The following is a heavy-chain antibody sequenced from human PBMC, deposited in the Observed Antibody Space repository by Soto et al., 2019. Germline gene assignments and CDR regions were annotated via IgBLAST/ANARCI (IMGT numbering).Heavy chain of an antibody. Sequence: GGSLRLSCAASGFSFGDYTLTWVRLSPVTGLEWVATISRSSSHIYYGDSLKGRFIISRDNSKNTLYLQMNSLRAEDTAVYYCAKDHRHWGQGTLVTVSS. V-gene: IGHV3-23*01. J-gene: IGHJ4*02. CDR2: ISRSSSHI. CDR1: GFSFGDYT. CDR3: AKDHRH.